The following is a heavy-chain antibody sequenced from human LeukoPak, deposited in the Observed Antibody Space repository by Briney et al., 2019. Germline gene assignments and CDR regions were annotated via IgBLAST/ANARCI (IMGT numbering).Heavy chain of an antibody. Sequence: NSSETLSLTCAVYGGSFSGYYWSWIRQPPGKGLEWIGEINHSGSTNYNPSLKSRVTISVDTSKNQFSLKLSSVTAADTAVYYCARSPGADYDFWSGLRSNNWFDPWGQGTLVTVSS. CDR3: ARSPGADYDFWSGLRSNNWFDP. CDR2: INHSGST. J-gene: IGHJ5*02. V-gene: IGHV4-34*01. CDR1: GGSFSGYY. D-gene: IGHD3-3*01.